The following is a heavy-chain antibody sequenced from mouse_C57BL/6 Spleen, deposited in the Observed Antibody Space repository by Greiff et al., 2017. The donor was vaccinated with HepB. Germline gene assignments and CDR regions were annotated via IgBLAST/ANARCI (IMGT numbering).Heavy chain of an antibody. V-gene: IGHV5-4*01. CDR2: ISDGGSYT. Sequence: EVQGVESGGGLVKPGGSLKLSCAASGFTFSSYAMSWVRQTPEKRLEWVATISDGGSYTYYPDNVKGRFTISRDNAKNNLYLHMSHLKSEDTAMYYCARDLGYYFDYWGQGTTLTVSS. J-gene: IGHJ2*01. D-gene: IGHD3-3*01. CDR1: GFTFSSYA. CDR3: ARDLGYYFDY.